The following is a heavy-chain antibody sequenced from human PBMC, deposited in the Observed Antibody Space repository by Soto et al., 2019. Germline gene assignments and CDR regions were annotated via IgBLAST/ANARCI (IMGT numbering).Heavy chain of an antibody. Sequence: PGESLKISCKGSGYSFTSYWISWVRQMPGKGLEWMGRIDPSDSYTNYSPSFQGHVTISADKSISTAYLQWSSLKASDTAMYYCARLTRTNGVWEDNWFDPWGQGTLVTVSS. CDR3: ARLTRTNGVWEDNWFDP. J-gene: IGHJ5*02. CDR2: IDPSDSYT. V-gene: IGHV5-10-1*01. D-gene: IGHD2-8*01. CDR1: GYSFTSYW.